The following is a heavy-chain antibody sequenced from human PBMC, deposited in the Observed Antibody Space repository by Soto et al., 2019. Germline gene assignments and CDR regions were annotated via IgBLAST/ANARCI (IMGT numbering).Heavy chain of an antibody. V-gene: IGHV4-61*01. CDR1: GDSVSSDNYY. Sequence: SETLSLTCTVSGDSVSSDNYYWTWIRQPPGKGLEWIGYIYSSGNTNYNPSLKSRVTISLDTSSNQFSLKLTSVTAADTAVYYCARDIRGFSRAFDYWGQGTLVTVSS. CDR2: IYSSGNT. J-gene: IGHJ4*02. D-gene: IGHD5-18*01. CDR3: ARDIRGFSRAFDY.